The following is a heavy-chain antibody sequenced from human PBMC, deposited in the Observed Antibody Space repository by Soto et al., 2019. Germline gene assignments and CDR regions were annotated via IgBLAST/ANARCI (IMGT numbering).Heavy chain of an antibody. J-gene: IGHJ6*02. D-gene: IGHD3-22*01. CDR1: GGSISSYY. Sequence: SETLSLTCTVSGGSISSYYWSWIRQPPGKGLEWIGYIYYSGSTNYNPSHKSRVTISVDTSKNQFSLKLSSVTAADTAVYYCARTGKLGYYDSSGYYPSGMDVWGQGTTVTVSS. CDR3: ARTGKLGYYDSSGYYPSGMDV. V-gene: IGHV4-59*01. CDR2: IYYSGST.